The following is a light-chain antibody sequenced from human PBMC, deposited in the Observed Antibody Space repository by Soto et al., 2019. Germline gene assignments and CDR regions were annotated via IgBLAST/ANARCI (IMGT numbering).Light chain of an antibody. CDR3: QPYGSSPDT. CDR2: GAS. CDR1: QSVSSSY. V-gene: IGKV3-20*01. J-gene: IGKJ2*01. Sequence: EIVLTQSPGTLSLSPGERATLSCRASQSVSSSYLAWYQQKPGQAPRLLIYGASSRATGIPDRFSGSGSGTAFTLTISRLEPEDFAVYYCQPYGSSPDTFGQGTKLEIK.